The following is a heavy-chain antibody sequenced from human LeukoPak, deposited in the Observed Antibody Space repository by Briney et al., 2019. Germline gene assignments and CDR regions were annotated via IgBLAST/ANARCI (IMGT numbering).Heavy chain of an antibody. V-gene: IGHV4-34*01. CDR1: GGSFSGYY. CDR2: INHSGRT. CDR3: ARGLRRPCSSTSCYTNYYYGMDV. Sequence: SETLSLTCAAYGGSFSGYYWSWIRQPPGKGLEWIGEINHSGRTHYNPSLKSRVTISVDTSKNQFSLKLSSVTAADTAVYYCARGLRRPCSSTSCYTNYYYGMDVWGQGTTVTVSS. D-gene: IGHD2-2*02. J-gene: IGHJ6*02.